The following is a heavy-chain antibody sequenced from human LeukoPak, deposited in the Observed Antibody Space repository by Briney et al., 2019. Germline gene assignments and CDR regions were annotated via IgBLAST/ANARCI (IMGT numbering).Heavy chain of an antibody. CDR2: ITGSSTYI. J-gene: IGHJ4*02. V-gene: IGHV3-21*01. D-gene: IGHD6-6*01. CDR1: EFTFSRYT. Sequence: PGGSLRLSCAASEFTFSRYTMNWVRQAPGKGLEWVSSITGSSTYIYYSDSVRGRFTISRDNAKNSLYLQMNSLRAEDTAVYYCARDRSIAARAYWGQGTLVTVSS. CDR3: ARDRSIAARAY.